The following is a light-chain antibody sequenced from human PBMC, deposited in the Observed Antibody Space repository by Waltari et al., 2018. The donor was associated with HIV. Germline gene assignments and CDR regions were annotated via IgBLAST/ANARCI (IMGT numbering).Light chain of an antibody. J-gene: IGKJ5*01. CDR3: QQYGSSIT. CDR1: QSVSSSY. V-gene: IGKV3-20*01. Sequence: EIVLKQSPGTLSLSPGERATLSCRASQSVSSSYLAWYQQKPGQAPRLLIYGASSRGTGIPDRFSGSGSGTDFTLTIRRLEPEDFAVYYCQQYGSSITFGQGTRLEIK. CDR2: GAS.